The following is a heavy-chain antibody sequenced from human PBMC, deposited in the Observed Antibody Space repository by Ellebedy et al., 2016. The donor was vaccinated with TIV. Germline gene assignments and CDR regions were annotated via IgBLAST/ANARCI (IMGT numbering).Heavy chain of an antibody. V-gene: IGHV4-59*12. Sequence: MPSETLSLTCTVSGGSISSYYWSWIRQPPGKGLEWIGYIYHSGSTYYNPSLKSRVTISIDRSKNQFSLNLSSVTAADTAVYYCARAIRNTAMSHYYFDYWGQGTLVTVSS. CDR1: GGSISSYY. CDR2: IYHSGST. J-gene: IGHJ4*02. D-gene: IGHD5-18*01. CDR3: ARAIRNTAMSHYYFDY.